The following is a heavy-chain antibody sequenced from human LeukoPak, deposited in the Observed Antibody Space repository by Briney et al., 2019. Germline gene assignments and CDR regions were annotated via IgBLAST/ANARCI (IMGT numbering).Heavy chain of an antibody. V-gene: IGHV4-34*01. CDR3: ARGPRLGFDY. D-gene: IGHD6-19*01. J-gene: IGHJ4*02. Sequence: SETLSLTCAVYGGSFSGYYWSWIRQPPGKGLEWIGEINHSGSTNYNPSLKSRVTISVDTSKNQFSLKLSSVTAADTAVYYCARGPRLGFDYWGQGTLVTVS. CDR2: INHSGST. CDR1: GGSFSGYY.